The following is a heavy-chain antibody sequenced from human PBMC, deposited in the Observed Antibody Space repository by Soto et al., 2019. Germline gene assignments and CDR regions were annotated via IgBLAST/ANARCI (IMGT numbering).Heavy chain of an antibody. V-gene: IGHV3-74*01. CDR2: INSDGSSA. D-gene: IGHD6-19*01. J-gene: IGHJ4*02. CDR1: GFTLSSNW. CDR3: ARGPTGWYGFDY. Sequence: EVQLVESGGGLVQPGGSLRLSCAGSGFTLSSNWMHWVRQAPGKGLVWVSRINSDGSSANYADSVMGRFTISRYNAKNTLYLQMNSLRAEDTAVYFCARGPTGWYGFDYWGQGTLVTVSS.